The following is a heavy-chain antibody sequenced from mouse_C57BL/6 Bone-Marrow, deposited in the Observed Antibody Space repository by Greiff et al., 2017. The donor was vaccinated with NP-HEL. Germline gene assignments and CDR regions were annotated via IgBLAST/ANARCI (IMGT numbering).Heavy chain of an antibody. J-gene: IGHJ4*01. CDR3: ARSRLRRGEDY. CDR2: ISSGSSTI. CDR1: GFTFSDYG. V-gene: IGHV5-17*01. D-gene: IGHD2-4*01. Sequence: EVHLVESGGGLVKPGGSLKLSCAASGFTFSDYGMHWVRQAPEKGLEWVAYISSGSSTIYYADTVKGRFTISRDNAKNNLFLQMTSLRSEDTAMYYCARSRLRRGEDYWGQGTSVTVSS.